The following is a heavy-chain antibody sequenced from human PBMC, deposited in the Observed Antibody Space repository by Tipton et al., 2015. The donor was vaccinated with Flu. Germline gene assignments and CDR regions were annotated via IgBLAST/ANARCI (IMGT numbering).Heavy chain of an antibody. CDR3: ARGENWFPDAFDI. CDR1: GYRFTVYF. J-gene: IGHJ3*02. Sequence: QVQLVQSGAEVKKPGASVKVSCKTSGYRFTVYFLHWVRQAPGQGLEWMGRINPRSGGTDYTQKFQGRVAFTRDTSSSTVYMELSRLTSDDTAVYFCARGENWFPDAFDIWGQGTMVTVSS. V-gene: IGHV1-2*06. CDR2: INPRSGGT. D-gene: IGHD3-10*01.